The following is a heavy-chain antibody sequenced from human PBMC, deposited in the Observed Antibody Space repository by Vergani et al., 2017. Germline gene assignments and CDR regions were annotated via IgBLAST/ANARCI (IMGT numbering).Heavy chain of an antibody. CDR1: GFIFTDYY. V-gene: IGHV1-2*02. Sequence: QVQLVQSGAELKKPGASVRVSCKASGFIFTDYYIHWMRQAPGQGLEWIGWINPNGDATHYAQNFRGRVTLTGDTSSTTAYMDLASLTSDDTAIYYCARDHQGPTTLDYWGQGSLVTVSS. CDR3: ARDHQGPTTLDY. D-gene: IGHD1-26*01. CDR2: INPNGDAT. J-gene: IGHJ4*02.